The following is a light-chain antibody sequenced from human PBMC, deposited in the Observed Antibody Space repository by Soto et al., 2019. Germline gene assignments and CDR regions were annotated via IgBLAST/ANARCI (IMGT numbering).Light chain of an antibody. Sequence: QSALTQPASVSGSPGRSITISCTGTSSDFGSYNFVSWYQHHPDKAPRLMIYEGTKRPSGVSNRFSGSKSGNTASLTISGLQAEDEADYYCGSYSGATVLFCEGTQLTVL. V-gene: IGLV2-23*01. CDR3: GSYSGATVL. CDR2: EGT. J-gene: IGLJ3*02. CDR1: SSDFGSYNF.